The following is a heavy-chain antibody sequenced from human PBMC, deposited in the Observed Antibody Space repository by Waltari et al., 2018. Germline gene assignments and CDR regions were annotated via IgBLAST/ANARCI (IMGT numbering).Heavy chain of an antibody. J-gene: IGHJ4*02. V-gene: IGHV3-30*01. Sequence: QVQLVESGGGVVQPGWSLRLSCAASGFTFSSHPLHWVRQTPGKGLEWVAVTSYDESNKFYADSVKGRFTISRDNAKNTLYLQMNSLRPEDTAVYYCARDPELWPTAIDYWGQGTLVTVSS. CDR3: ARDPELWPTAIDY. CDR2: TSYDESNK. D-gene: IGHD6-19*01. CDR1: GFTFSSHP.